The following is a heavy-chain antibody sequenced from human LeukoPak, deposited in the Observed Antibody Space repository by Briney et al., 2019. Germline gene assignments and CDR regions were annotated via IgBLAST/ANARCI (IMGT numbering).Heavy chain of an antibody. CDR3: VRHREGNDY. CDR2: IYYSGST. V-gene: IGHV4-59*08. Sequence: PSETLSLTCIVSGGSISSYYWSWLRQPPGKGLEWIGYIYYSGSTNYNPSLKSRVTISVDTSKNQFSLKLSSVTAADTAVYYCVRHREGNDYWGQGTLVTVSS. J-gene: IGHJ4*02. CDR1: GGSISSYY.